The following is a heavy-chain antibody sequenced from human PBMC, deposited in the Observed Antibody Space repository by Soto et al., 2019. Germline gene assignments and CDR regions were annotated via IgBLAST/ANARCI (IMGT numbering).Heavy chain of an antibody. CDR3: ARDYYYDSSGYYAGFDY. D-gene: IGHD3-22*01. CDR2: ISSSSSYI. Sequence: PGGSLRLSCAASGFTFSDHYMDWVRQAPGKGLEWVSSISSSSSYIYYADSVKGRFTISRDNAKNSLYLQMNSPRAEDTAVYYCARDYYYDSSGYYAGFDYWGQGTLVTVSS. V-gene: IGHV3-21*01. J-gene: IGHJ4*02. CDR1: GFTFSDHY.